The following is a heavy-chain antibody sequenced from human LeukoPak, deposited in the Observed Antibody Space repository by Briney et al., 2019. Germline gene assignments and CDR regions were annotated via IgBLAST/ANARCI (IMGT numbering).Heavy chain of an antibody. CDR3: ARDGSPELYYYDSSATGYYMDV. CDR1: GYTFTGYY. D-gene: IGHD3-22*01. CDR2: INPNSGGT. V-gene: IGHV1-2*02. Sequence: ASVKVSCKASGYTFTGYYIHWVRQAPGQGLEWVGWINPNSGGTNYAQKFQGRVTMTTDTSTSTAYMELRSLRSDDTAVYYCARDGSPELYYYDSSATGYYMDVWGKGTTVTVSS. J-gene: IGHJ6*03.